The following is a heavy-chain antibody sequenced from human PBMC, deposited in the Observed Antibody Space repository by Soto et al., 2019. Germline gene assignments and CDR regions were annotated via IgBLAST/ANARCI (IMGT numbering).Heavy chain of an antibody. CDR1: GGSISSSSYY. D-gene: IGHD2-15*01. Sequence: QLQLQESGPGLVKPSETLSLTCTVSGGSISSSSYYWGWIRQPPGKGLEWIGSSYYSGSTYYNPSLKSRVTISVDTSKNHCSLKLISVTAADTAVYYCARLLGYCSGGSCRRYYYYYMAVWGKGTTVTVSS. CDR2: SYYSGST. J-gene: IGHJ6*03. V-gene: IGHV4-39*02. CDR3: ARLLGYCSGGSCRRYYYYYMAV.